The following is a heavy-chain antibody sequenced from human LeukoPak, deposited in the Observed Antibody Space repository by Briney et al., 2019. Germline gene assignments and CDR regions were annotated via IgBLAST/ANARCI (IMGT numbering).Heavy chain of an antibody. V-gene: IGHV3-23*01. CDR2: ISGSGGST. D-gene: IGHD3-3*01. CDR3: AREYYDFWSGYSPLGAYFDY. Sequence: GGSLRLSCAASGFTFSSYAMSWVRQAPGKGLEWVSAISGSGGSTHYADSVKGRFTISRDNSKNTLYLQMNSLRAEDTAVYYCAREYYDFWSGYSPLGAYFDYWGQGTLVTVSS. CDR1: GFTFSSYA. J-gene: IGHJ4*02.